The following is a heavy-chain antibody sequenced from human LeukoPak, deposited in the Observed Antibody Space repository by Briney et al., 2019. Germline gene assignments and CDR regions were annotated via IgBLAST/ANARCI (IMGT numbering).Heavy chain of an antibody. J-gene: IGHJ4*02. D-gene: IGHD1-26*01. Sequence: PGGSLRLSCAASGFTVSSNHMSWVRQAPGKGLEWVSVIYSGGSTYYADSVKGRFTISRDNSKNTLYLQMNSLRGEDTAVYYCARGGVDLAWGSLGFGYFDNWGRGTLVTVSS. V-gene: IGHV3-66*01. CDR2: IYSGGST. CDR3: ARGGVDLAWGSLGFGYFDN. CDR1: GFTVSSNH.